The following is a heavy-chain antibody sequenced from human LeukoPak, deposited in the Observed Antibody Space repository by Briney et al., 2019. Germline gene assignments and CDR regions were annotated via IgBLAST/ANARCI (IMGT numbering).Heavy chain of an antibody. V-gene: IGHV3-23*01. CDR3: AKVVYYYGSGSYYFDY. J-gene: IGHJ4*02. CDR1: GFTFSSYA. D-gene: IGHD3-10*01. Sequence: GGSLRLSCAASGFTFSSYAMSWVRQAPGKGLEWVSAISGSGGSTYYADSVKGRFTISRDNSKNTLYLQMNSPRAEDTAVYYCAKVVYYYGSGSYYFDYWGQGTLVTVSS. CDR2: ISGSGGST.